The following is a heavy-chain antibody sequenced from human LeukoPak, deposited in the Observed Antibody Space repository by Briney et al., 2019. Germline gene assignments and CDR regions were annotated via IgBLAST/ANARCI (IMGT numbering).Heavy chain of an antibody. V-gene: IGHV3-21*01. CDR1: AFPIGSYW. CDR3: ANFQTVGVKPFEH. Sequence: GGSLRLSCAASAFPIGSYWMTWVRQAPGKGLEWVSSISPDSTFIPQADSVKGRFTISRDNAKNSLYLQMESLRVEDTAVYYCANFQTVGVKPFEHWGQGTLVTVSS. J-gene: IGHJ5*02. D-gene: IGHD1-26*01. CDR2: ISPDSTFI.